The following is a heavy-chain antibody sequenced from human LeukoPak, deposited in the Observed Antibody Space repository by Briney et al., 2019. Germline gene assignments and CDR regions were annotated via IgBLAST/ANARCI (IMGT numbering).Heavy chain of an antibody. CDR1: GGSISSSGYY. V-gene: IGHV4-61*08. CDR2: IYYSGST. D-gene: IGHD1-26*01. CDR3: ARGGGIGTIAVPWFDP. J-gene: IGHJ5*02. Sequence: SETLSLTCAVSGGSISSSGYYWSWIRQPPGKGLEWIGYIYYSGSTNYNPSLKSRVTISVDTSKNQFSLKLSSVTAADTAVYYCARGGGIGTIAVPWFDPWGQGTLVTVSS.